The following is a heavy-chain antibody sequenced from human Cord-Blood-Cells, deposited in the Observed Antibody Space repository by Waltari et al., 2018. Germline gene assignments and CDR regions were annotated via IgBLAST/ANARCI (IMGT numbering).Heavy chain of an antibody. V-gene: IGHV4-61*01. CDR1: GGSVSSGSYY. CDR3: ARGVNMATYYYYMDV. CDR2: IYYSGST. D-gene: IGHD3-10*01. Sequence: QVQLQESGPGLVKPSETLSLTCTVPGGSVSSGSYYWSWIRQPPGKGLEWIGYIYYSGSTNYNPSLKSRVTISVDTSKNQFSLKLSSVTAADTAVYYCARGVNMATYYYYMDVWGKGTTVTVSS. J-gene: IGHJ6*03.